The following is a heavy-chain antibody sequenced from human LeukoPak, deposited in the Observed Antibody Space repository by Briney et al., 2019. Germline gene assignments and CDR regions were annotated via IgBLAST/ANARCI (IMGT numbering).Heavy chain of an antibody. Sequence: ASVKVSCKASGCTFTSYGICWVRQAPGQGLEWIGWISAYNGNTNYAQKLQGRVTMTTDTSTSTAYMELRSLRSDVTAVYYCARDWEVAIHRPIDYWGQGTLVTVSS. CDR2: ISAYNGNT. CDR3: ARDWEVAIHRPIDY. V-gene: IGHV1-18*01. J-gene: IGHJ4*02. D-gene: IGHD5-12*01. CDR1: GCTFTSYG.